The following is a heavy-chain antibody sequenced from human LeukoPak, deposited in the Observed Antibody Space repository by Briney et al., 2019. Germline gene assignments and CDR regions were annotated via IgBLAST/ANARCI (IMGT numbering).Heavy chain of an antibody. CDR1: GGSISSSSYY. V-gene: IGHV4-39*07. D-gene: IGHD3-22*01. Sequence: SETLSLTCTVSGGSISSSSYYWGWIRQPPGKGLEWIGSIYYTESTYYNPSLKSRVTISVDTSKNQFSLKLNSVTAADTAVYYCARGIVVVVDAFNIWGQGTMVTVSS. CDR2: IYYTEST. J-gene: IGHJ3*02. CDR3: ARGIVVVVDAFNI.